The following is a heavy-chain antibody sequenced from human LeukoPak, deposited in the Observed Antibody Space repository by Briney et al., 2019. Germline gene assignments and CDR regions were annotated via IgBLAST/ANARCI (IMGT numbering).Heavy chain of an antibody. CDR2: IYHSGST. J-gene: IGHJ6*02. CDR3: ASHGSWALGYYYGMDV. Sequence: PSGTLSLTCAVSGGSISSSNWWSRVRQPPGKGLEWIGEIYHSGSTNYNPSLKSRVTISVDKSKNQFSLKLSSVTAADTAVYYCASHGSWALGYYYGMDVWGQGTTVTVSS. V-gene: IGHV4-4*02. CDR1: GGSISSSNW. D-gene: IGHD6-13*01.